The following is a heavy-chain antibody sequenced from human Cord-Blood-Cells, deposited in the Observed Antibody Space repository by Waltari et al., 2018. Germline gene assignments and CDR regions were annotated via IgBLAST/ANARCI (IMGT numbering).Heavy chain of an antibody. CDR3: ARGKDSSSWYNWFDP. V-gene: IGHV1-2*02. J-gene: IGHJ5*02. Sequence: QVQLVQSGAEVKKPGASVKVSCKASGYTFTGYYMHWVRQAPGQGLEWMGWINRNRGGTNYAQKFQGRVTMTRDTSISTAYMELSRLRSDDTAVYYCARGKDSSSWYNWFDPWGQGTLVTVSS. CDR1: GYTFTGYY. CDR2: INRNRGGT. D-gene: IGHD6-13*01.